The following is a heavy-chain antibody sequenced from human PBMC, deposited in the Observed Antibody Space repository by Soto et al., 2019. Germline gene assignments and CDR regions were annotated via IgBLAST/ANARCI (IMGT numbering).Heavy chain of an antibody. Sequence: SETLSLTCSISDDSIGPYYWTWIRQTPRKELQWIGYVYTSGSTKYNSSLRSRVTISLDASNSQFSLTMSSVTAADTGVYYCAREVVGNTWPGIFDSWGRGTLVTVSS. CDR2: VYTSGST. CDR3: AREVVGNTWPGIFDS. CDR1: DDSIGPYY. V-gene: IGHV4-4*08. J-gene: IGHJ4*02.